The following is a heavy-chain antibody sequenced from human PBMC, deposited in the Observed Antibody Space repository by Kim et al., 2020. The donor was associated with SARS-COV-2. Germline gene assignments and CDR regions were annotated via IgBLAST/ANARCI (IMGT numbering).Heavy chain of an antibody. J-gene: IGHJ4*02. V-gene: IGHV3-15*01. D-gene: IGHD3-10*01. Sequence: ATPVKVRFTITRDDSKNRLYLQMNSLKTEDTAVYYCTTAVPMVRGAKRGYWGQGTLVTVSS. CDR3: TTAVPMVRGAKRGY.